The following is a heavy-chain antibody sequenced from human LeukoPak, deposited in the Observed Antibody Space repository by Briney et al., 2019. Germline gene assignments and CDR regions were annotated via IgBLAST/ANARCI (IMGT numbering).Heavy chain of an antibody. CDR2: IYYSGST. V-gene: IGHV4-59*01. D-gene: IGHD3-16*01. Sequence: SETMSLTCTVSGGSISSYYWSWIRQPPGKGLEWIGYIYYSGSTNYNPSLKSRVTISVDTSKNQFSLKLSSVTAADTAVYYCARDLGKLDAFDIWGQGTMVTVSP. CDR1: GGSISSYY. CDR3: ARDLGKLDAFDI. J-gene: IGHJ3*02.